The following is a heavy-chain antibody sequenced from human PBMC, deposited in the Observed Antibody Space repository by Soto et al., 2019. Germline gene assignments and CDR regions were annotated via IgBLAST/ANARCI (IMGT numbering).Heavy chain of an antibody. CDR1: VDSVSRNSAA. CDR3: AMGSSLNARHAFDI. Sequence: SQTLPLTCAISVDSVSRNSAAWNCIRQTPSRGLEWLGRTYYRSKWYNDYAVSVKSRITINPDTSKNQFSLQLNSVTPEDTAVYYCAMGSSLNARHAFDIWGQGTMVTVSS. J-gene: IGHJ3*02. V-gene: IGHV6-1*01. CDR2: TYYRSKWYN. D-gene: IGHD6-6*01.